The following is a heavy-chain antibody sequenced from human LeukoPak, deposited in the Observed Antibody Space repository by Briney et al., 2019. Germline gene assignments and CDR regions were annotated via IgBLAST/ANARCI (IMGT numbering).Heavy chain of an antibody. CDR2: ISASGGST. Sequence: GGSLRLSCAASGFTFSSYSMNWVRQAPGKGLEWVSAISASGGSTYYAGSVRGRFTVSRDNSKNTLYLQMNSLRAEDTAVYYCAKGRERSGYCSSTSCYVIDYWGQGTLVTVSS. CDR3: AKGRERSGYCSSTSCYVIDY. CDR1: GFTFSSYS. D-gene: IGHD2-2*01. V-gene: IGHV3-23*01. J-gene: IGHJ4*02.